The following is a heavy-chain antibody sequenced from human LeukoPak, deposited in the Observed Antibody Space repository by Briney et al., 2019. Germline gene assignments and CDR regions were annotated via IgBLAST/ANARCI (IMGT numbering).Heavy chain of an antibody. D-gene: IGHD1-7*01. CDR3: ARQDNWNYVRY. Sequence: PGGSLRLSCAASGFTFSSYIMNWVRQAPGKGLEWVSSISSSSSYIYYADSVKGRFTISRDNVKNSLYLQMNSLRAEDTAVYYCARQDNWNYVRYWGQGTLVTVSS. CDR1: GFTFSSYI. V-gene: IGHV3-21*01. J-gene: IGHJ4*02. CDR2: ISSSSSYI.